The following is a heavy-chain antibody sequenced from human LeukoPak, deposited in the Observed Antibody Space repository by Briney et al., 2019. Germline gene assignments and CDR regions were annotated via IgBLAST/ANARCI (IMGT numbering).Heavy chain of an antibody. V-gene: IGHV3-9*01. CDR1: GFTFDDYA. J-gene: IGHJ6*02. CDR2: ISWNGGSI. CDR3: AKDKGSGSHYYCYGMDV. D-gene: IGHD5-12*01. Sequence: GGSLRLSCAASGFTFDDYAMHWVRQAPGKGLEWVSGISWNGGSIGYADSVKGRFTISRDNAKNSLYLQMNSLRAEDTALYYCAKDKGSGSHYYCYGMDVWGQGTTVTVSS.